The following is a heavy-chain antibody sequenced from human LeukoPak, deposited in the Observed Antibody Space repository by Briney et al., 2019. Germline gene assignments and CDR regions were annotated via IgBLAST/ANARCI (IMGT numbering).Heavy chain of an antibody. J-gene: IGHJ4*02. Sequence: PSETLSLTCAVSGGSISSGGYSWSWIRQPPGKGLEWIGYIYHSGSTYYNPSLKSRVILSIDTSKKQFSLKLSSVTAADTAVYYCARIRSGDYALYYFDYWGQGTLVTVSS. V-gene: IGHV4-30-2*02. D-gene: IGHD4-17*01. CDR1: GGSISSGGYS. CDR2: IYHSGST. CDR3: ARIRSGDYALYYFDY.